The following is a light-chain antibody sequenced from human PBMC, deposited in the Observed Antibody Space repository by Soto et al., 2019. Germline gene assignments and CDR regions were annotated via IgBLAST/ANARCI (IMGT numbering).Light chain of an antibody. CDR1: NSNIGKNF. Sequence: QSVLTQPPSVSAAPGQTVTISCSGTNSNIGKNFVSWYRQSPGTAPNLLLYDNDKRPSEIPDRFTGSRIDTSATLVISELQTGDEADYYCGTWDTSLFVWVFGGGTKLTVL. CDR3: GTWDTSLFVWV. V-gene: IGLV1-51*01. CDR2: DND. J-gene: IGLJ3*02.